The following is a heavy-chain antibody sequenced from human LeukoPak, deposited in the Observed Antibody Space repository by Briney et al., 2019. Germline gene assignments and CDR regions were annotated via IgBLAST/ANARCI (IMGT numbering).Heavy chain of an antibody. CDR2: IYYSGST. Sequence: SETLSLTCTVSGGSISSSSYYWGWIRQPPGKGLEWIGSIYYSGSTYYNPSLKSRVTISVDTSKNQFSLKLSSVTAADTAVYYCASQYSSSLEFDYWGQGTLVTVSS. CDR3: ASQYSSSLEFDY. J-gene: IGHJ4*02. V-gene: IGHV4-39*07. D-gene: IGHD6-6*01. CDR1: GGSISSSSYY.